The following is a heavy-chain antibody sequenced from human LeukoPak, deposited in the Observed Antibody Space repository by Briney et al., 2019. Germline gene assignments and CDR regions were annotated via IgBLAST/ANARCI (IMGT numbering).Heavy chain of an antibody. V-gene: IGHV3-30*18. Sequence: GGSLRLSCAASGFTFYSYGMHWVRQAPGKGLEWVALISYNGRNNYYADSVKGRFTISRDNSKNTLYLQVSSLRTEDTAVYFCAKDNRGYFDFWGQGTLVTISS. CDR3: AKDNRGYFDF. CDR2: ISYNGRNN. D-gene: IGHD3-16*01. CDR1: GFTFYSYG. J-gene: IGHJ4*02.